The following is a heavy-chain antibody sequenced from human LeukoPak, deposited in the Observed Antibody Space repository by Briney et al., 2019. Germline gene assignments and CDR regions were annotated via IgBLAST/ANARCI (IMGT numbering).Heavy chain of an antibody. V-gene: IGHV1-46*01. Sequence: ASVKVSCKASGYTFTSYYMHWVRQAPGQGLEWMGIINPSGGSTSYAQKFQGRVTMTRDTSTSTVYMELSSLRSEDTAVYYCARDTASPQWLVGDWFDPWGQGTLVTVSS. CDR1: GYTFTSYY. D-gene: IGHD6-19*01. CDR3: ARDTASPQWLVGDWFDP. J-gene: IGHJ5*02. CDR2: INPSGGST.